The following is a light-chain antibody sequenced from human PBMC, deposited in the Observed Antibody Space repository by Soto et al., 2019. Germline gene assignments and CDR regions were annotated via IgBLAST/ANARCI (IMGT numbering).Light chain of an antibody. Sequence: QSVLTQPASVSGSPGQSISISCTGTSSDVGGYNYVSWYQHQPGKAPKLVIFDVSGRPSGISNRFSGSKSGNTASLSISGLRPEDEADYYCSSFADSNSYVFGTGTKVTVL. CDR3: SSFADSNSYV. J-gene: IGLJ1*01. CDR1: SSDVGGYNY. V-gene: IGLV2-14*03. CDR2: DVS.